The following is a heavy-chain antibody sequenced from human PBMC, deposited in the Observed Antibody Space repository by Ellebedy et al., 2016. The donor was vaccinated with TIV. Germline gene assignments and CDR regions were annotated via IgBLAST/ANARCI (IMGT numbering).Heavy chain of an antibody. CDR3: ARDAMAAGGVFLDS. J-gene: IGHJ4*02. Sequence: SETLSLTXSVSGASLTTAGYYWTWLRQLPGKGLEWIGYIYLNRITYYHPSLKSRITISTDASKNQFSLVMTSMTAADTAVYFCARDAMAAGGVFLDSWGQGTLVTVSS. CDR1: GASLTTAGYY. V-gene: IGHV4-31*03. CDR2: IYLNRIT. D-gene: IGHD5-24*01.